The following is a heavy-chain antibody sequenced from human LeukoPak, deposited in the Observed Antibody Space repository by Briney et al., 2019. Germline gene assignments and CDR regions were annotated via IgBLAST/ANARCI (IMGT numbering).Heavy chain of an antibody. D-gene: IGHD3-22*01. CDR2: ISAYNGNT. J-gene: IGHJ4*02. CDR3: ARVYYYDSSGYFAY. Sequence: GASVKVSCKASGYTFTSYGISWVRQAPGQGLEWMGWISAYNGNTNYAQKLQGRVTMTTDTSTSTAYMELRSLRSDDTAVYYCARVYYYDSSGYFAYWGQGTLVTVSS. CDR1: GYTFTSYG. V-gene: IGHV1-18*01.